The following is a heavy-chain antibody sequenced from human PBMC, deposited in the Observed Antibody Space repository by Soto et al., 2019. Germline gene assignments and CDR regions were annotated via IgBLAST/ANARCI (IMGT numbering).Heavy chain of an antibody. CDR1: GGSISSGDYY. D-gene: IGHD3-10*01. V-gene: IGHV4-30-4*01. J-gene: IGHJ3*02. CDR3: ARATAVGWVRDAFDI. Sequence: PSESLSLTCTVSGGSISSGDYYWSWIRQPPGKGLEWIGYIYYSGSTYYNPSLKSRVTISVDTSKNQLSLKLSSVTAADTAVYYCARATAVGWVRDAFDIGGQGTMVT. CDR2: IYYSGST.